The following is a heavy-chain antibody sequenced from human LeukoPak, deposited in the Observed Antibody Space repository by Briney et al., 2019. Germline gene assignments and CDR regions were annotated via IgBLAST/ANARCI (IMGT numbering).Heavy chain of an antibody. V-gene: IGHV4-31*03. CDR2: IYYSGST. J-gene: IGHJ3*02. CDR1: GVSISSGGYY. CDR3: ASRAYCGGDCYLVDAFDI. Sequence: SETLSLTCTVSGVSISSGGYYWSWIRQHPGKGLEWIGYIYYSGSTYDNPSLKSRVTISVDTSNNQFSLKLSSVTAADTAVYYCASRAYCGGDCYLVDAFDIWGQGTMVTVSS. D-gene: IGHD2-21*02.